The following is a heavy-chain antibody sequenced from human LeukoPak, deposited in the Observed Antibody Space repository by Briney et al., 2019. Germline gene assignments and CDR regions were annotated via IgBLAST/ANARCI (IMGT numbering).Heavy chain of an antibody. CDR1: GYTFTSYG. Sequence: ASVKVSCKASGYTFTSYGISWVRQAPGQGLEWMGWISAYNGNTNYAQKLQGRVTMTTDTSTSTAYMELRSLRSDDTAVYYCARDPSRNSFSSGWYYFDYWGQGTLVTVSS. J-gene: IGHJ4*02. D-gene: IGHD6-19*01. V-gene: IGHV1-18*01. CDR2: ISAYNGNT. CDR3: ARDPSRNSFSSGWYYFDY.